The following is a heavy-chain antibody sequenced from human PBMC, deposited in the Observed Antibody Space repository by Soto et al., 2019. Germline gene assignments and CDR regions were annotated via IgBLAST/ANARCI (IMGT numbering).Heavy chain of an antibody. Sequence: QVQLVESGGGVVQPGRSLRLSCAASGFTFSSYGMHWVRQAPGKGLEWVAVIWYDGSNKYYADSVKGRFTISRDNSKNTPYLQMNSLRAEDTAVYYCARDRRRDGYNEVDYWGQGTLVTVSS. CDR2: IWYDGSNK. CDR3: ARDRRRDGYNEVDY. D-gene: IGHD5-12*01. V-gene: IGHV3-33*01. J-gene: IGHJ4*02. CDR1: GFTFSSYG.